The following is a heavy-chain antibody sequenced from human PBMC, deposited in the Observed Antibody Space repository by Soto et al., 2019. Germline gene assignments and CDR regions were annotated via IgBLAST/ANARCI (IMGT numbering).Heavy chain of an antibody. D-gene: IGHD3-3*02. CDR2: IKSDGTTT. CDR1: GFTLDNNW. J-gene: IGHJ3*01. V-gene: IGHV3-74*01. Sequence: EVPVIQSGGGLVQPGGFLRLSCEGSGFTLDNNWMHWVRQAPGKGLEWVSLIKSDGTTTNYADSVKGRFTVSRDNARNTLYLHMNSLRVEDTAIYYFTHFTLWGQGITVTVSS. CDR3: THFTL.